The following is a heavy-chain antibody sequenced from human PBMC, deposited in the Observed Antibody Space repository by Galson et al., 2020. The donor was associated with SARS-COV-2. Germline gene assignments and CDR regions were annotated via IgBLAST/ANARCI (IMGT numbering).Heavy chain of an antibody. CDR1: GFTFGDYA. D-gene: IGHD6-13*01. CDR2: IRSKAYGGTT. V-gene: IGHV3-49*03. Sequence: GGSLRLSCTASGFTFGDYAMSWFRQAPGKGLEWVGFIRSKAYGGTTEYAASVKGRFTISRDDSKSIAYLQMNSLKTEDTAVYYCTREEAVSIAAAGTESDAFDIWGQGTMVTVSS. CDR3: TREEAVSIAAAGTESDAFDI. J-gene: IGHJ3*02.